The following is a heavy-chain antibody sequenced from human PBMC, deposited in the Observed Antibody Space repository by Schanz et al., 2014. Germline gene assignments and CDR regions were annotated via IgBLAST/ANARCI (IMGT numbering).Heavy chain of an antibody. D-gene: IGHD3-10*01. J-gene: IGHJ4*02. CDR1: GFTLNNAW. CDR3: TADLWFGAVWGVW. CDR2: IKSKTDGGTR. Sequence: EVQLVQSGGGLVQPGGSLRLSCATSGFTLNNAWMNWVRQAPGKGLQWVARIKSKTDGGTRDYAAPVKGRFTISTDVSKNTVYLQRNSRKTEDRAVYYCTADLWFGAVWGVWWGQGTLVTVSS. V-gene: IGHV3-15*01.